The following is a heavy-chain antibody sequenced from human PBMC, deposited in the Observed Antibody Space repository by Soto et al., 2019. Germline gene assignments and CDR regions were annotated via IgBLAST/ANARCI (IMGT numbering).Heavy chain of an antibody. CDR3: ARGVGYDFWSGYSLYYYYHGMDV. Sequence: ASVKVSCKASGGTFSSYTFSWVRQAPGQGLEWMGGIIPIFGRANYAQKFQGRVTMTRDTSTSTVYMELSSLRSEDTAVYYCARGVGYDFWSGYSLYYYYHGMDVWGQGTTVTVSS. CDR1: GGTFSSYT. V-gene: IGHV1-69*05. J-gene: IGHJ6*02. D-gene: IGHD3-3*01. CDR2: IIPIFGRA.